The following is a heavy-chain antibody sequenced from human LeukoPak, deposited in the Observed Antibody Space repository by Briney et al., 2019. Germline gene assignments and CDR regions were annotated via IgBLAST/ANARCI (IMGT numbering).Heavy chain of an antibody. CDR2: IYYSGST. V-gene: IGHV4-59*01. CDR3: ARVSVGATNSYYYYYMDV. J-gene: IGHJ6*03. CDR1: GGSISSYY. Sequence: SETLSLTCTVSGGSISSYYWSWIRQPPGKGLEWIGYIYYSGSTNYNPSLKSRVTISVDTSKNQFSLKPSSVTAADTAVYYCARVSVGATNSYYYYYMDVWGKGTTVTISS. D-gene: IGHD1-26*01.